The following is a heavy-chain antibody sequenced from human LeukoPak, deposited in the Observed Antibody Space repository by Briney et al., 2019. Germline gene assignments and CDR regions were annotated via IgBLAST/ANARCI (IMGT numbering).Heavy chain of an antibody. V-gene: IGHV4-61*02. CDR2: IYTSGST. CDR3: AGSQD. Sequence: SETLSLTCTVSGGSISSGSYYWSWIRQPAGKGLEWIGRIYTSGSTNYNPSLKSRVTISVDTSKNQFSLKLSSVTAADTAVYYCAGSQDWGQGTLVTVSS. J-gene: IGHJ4*02. CDR1: GGSISSGSYY. D-gene: IGHD2-15*01.